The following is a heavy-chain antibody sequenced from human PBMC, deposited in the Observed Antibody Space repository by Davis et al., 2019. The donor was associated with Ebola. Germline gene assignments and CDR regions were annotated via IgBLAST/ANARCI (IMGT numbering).Heavy chain of an antibody. CDR3: AKGGGTAHFDY. J-gene: IGHJ4*02. Sequence: DSVKGRFTISRDSSKNTLYLQLNSLRPEDTAVYYCAKGGGTAHFDYWGQGTLVTVSS. V-gene: IGHV3-30*02. D-gene: IGHD3-16*01.